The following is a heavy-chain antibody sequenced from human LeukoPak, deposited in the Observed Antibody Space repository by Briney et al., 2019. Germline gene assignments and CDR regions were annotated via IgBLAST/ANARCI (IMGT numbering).Heavy chain of an antibody. CDR3: ARDFAIVGPPDAFDI. Sequence: PPGGSLRLSCAASGFAFSSYWMSWVRQAPGKGLEWVANIKQDGSEKYYVDSVKGRFTISRDNAKNSLYLQMNSLRAEDTAVYYCARDFAIVGPPDAFDIWGQGTMVTVSS. J-gene: IGHJ3*02. CDR1: GFAFSSYW. V-gene: IGHV3-7*01. D-gene: IGHD2-15*01. CDR2: IKQDGSEK.